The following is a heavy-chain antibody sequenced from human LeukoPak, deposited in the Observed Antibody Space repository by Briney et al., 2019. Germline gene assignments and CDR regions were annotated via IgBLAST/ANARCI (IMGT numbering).Heavy chain of an antibody. CDR3: ARGWTVYYYYYMHV. Sequence: ASVKVSCKASGYTFTSYDINWVRQATGQGLEWMGWMNPNSGNTGYAQKFQGRVTMTRNTSISTAYMELSSLRSEDTAVYYCARGWTVYYYYYMHVWGKGTTVTVSS. CDR1: GYTFTSYD. CDR2: MNPNSGNT. V-gene: IGHV1-8*01. J-gene: IGHJ6*03. D-gene: IGHD3/OR15-3a*01.